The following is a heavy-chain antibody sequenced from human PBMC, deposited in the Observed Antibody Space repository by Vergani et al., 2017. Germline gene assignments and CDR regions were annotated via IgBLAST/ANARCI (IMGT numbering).Heavy chain of an antibody. D-gene: IGHD6-6*01. V-gene: IGHV3-9*02. Sequence: EVQLEESGGGLVLPGRSLRLSCVASGFTSAGYAMHWVRQAPGKGLEWVSGISWNSNSIGYADSVKGRFTISRDNAKNSLYLQMNSLRAEDTALYYCAKDLGTSSGGGWFDPWGQVALFSVSS. J-gene: IGHJ5*02. CDR3: AKDLGTSSGGGWFDP. CDR2: ISWNSNSI. CDR1: GFTSAGYA.